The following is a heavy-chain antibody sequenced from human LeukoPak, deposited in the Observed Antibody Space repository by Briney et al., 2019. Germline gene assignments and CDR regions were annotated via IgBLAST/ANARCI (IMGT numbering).Heavy chain of an antibody. V-gene: IGHV4-31*03. CDR3: ARVRIAAFNLPRLPDY. CDR2: IYYSGST. CDR1: GGSISSGGYY. D-gene: IGHD6-13*01. J-gene: IGHJ4*02. Sequence: PSETLSLTCTVSGGSISSGGYYWSWIRQHPGKGLEWIGYIYYSGSTYYNPSHKSRVTISVDTSKNQFSLKLSSVTAADTAVYYCARVRIAAFNLPRLPDYWGQGTLVTVSS.